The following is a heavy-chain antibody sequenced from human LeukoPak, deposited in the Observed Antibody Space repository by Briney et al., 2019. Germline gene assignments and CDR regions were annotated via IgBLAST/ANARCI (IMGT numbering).Heavy chain of an antibody. V-gene: IGHV4-34*01. CDR3: ARGFRTRFDP. CDR1: VGSFSGYY. Sequence: PSDTLSLLCAVYVGSFSGYYWSWIRQPPGKGLEWIGEINHSGSTNYNPSLKSRVTISVDEYKNQFSLKLSSVTAADTAVYYCARGFRTRFDPWGQGTLVTVSS. CDR2: INHSGST. J-gene: IGHJ5*02.